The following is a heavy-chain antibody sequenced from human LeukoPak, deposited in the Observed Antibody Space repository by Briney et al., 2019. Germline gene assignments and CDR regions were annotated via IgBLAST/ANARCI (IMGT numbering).Heavy chain of an antibody. CDR2: ISAYNGNT. D-gene: IGHD2-2*01. J-gene: IGHJ6*03. CDR3: ARDPQVPVASRYYYYMDV. V-gene: IGHV1-18*01. Sequence: GASVKVSCKASGYTFTSYGISWVRQAPGQGLEWMGWISAYNGNTNYAQKLQGRVTMTTDTSTSTAYMELRSLRSDDTAVYYCARDPQVPVASRYYYYMDVWGKGTTVTVSS. CDR1: GYTFTSYG.